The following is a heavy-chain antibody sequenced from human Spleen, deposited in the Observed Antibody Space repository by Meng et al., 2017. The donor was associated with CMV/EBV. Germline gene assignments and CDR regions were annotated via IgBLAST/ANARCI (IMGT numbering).Heavy chain of an antibody. V-gene: IGHV3-30*02. D-gene: IGHD2-2*01. CDR1: GFTFSSSG. CDR3: AKDKALGSSWANWFDP. J-gene: IGHJ5*02. Sequence: GFTFSSSGMHWVRQAPGKGLEWVAFIRYDGSNKYYADSVKGRFTISRDNSKNTLYLQMNSLRAEDTAVYYCAKDKALGSSWANWFDPWGQGTLVTVSS. CDR2: IRYDGSNK.